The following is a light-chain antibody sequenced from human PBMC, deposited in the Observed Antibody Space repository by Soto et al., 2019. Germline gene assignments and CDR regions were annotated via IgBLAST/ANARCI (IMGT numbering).Light chain of an antibody. CDR3: QQFGGSPPYT. CDR2: GAS. Sequence: EIVLTQSPDTLSLSPGERATLSCRASQSVSSNYLAWYQQKPVQAPRLLIYGASSRATGIPDRFSGSGSGTDFTITSSRLEPEDFAVYYWQQFGGSPPYTFGQGTKLEIK. J-gene: IGKJ2*01. V-gene: IGKV3-20*01. CDR1: QSVSSNY.